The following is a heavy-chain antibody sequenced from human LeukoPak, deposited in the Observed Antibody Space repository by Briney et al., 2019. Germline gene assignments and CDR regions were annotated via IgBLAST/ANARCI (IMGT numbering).Heavy chain of an antibody. D-gene: IGHD1-26*01. Sequence: GGSLRLSCAASGFTFSTYSMIWVRQAPGKGLEWVSSISGGSTYIYYADSVKGRFTISRDNAKNSLYLQMNSLRAEDTAVYYCARDIHIMIVGVTWNWFDPWGQGTLVTVSS. V-gene: IGHV3-21*06. CDR2: ISGGSTYI. CDR1: GFTFSTYS. CDR3: ARDIHIMIVGVTWNWFDP. J-gene: IGHJ5*02.